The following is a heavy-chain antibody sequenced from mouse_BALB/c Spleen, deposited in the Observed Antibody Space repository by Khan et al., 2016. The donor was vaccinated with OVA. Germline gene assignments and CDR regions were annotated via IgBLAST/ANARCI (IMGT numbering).Heavy chain of an antibody. D-gene: IGHD3-2*02. V-gene: IGHV1-77*01. Sequence: QVRLQQSGPELVKPGASVKMSCKASGYTFTDFLISWLKQRPGQGLEWIGEIYPGSGYTYYNEKFKGKATLTSDKSSNTAYMQLSSLTSEDSAVYFCARAGYGGFAFWGQGTLVTVSA. CDR1: GYTFTDFL. CDR2: IYPGSGYT. J-gene: IGHJ3*01. CDR3: ARAGYGGFAF.